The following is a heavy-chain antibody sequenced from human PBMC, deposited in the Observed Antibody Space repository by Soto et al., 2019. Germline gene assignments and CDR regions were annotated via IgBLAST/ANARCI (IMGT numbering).Heavy chain of an antibody. V-gene: IGHV4-59*01. D-gene: IGHD5-18*01. Sequence: SETLSLTCTVSGGSISSYYWSWIRQPPGKGLEWIGYIYYSGSTNYNPSLKSRVTISVDTSKNQFSLKLSSVTAADTAVYYCARASYSYGYYYYYYGMDVWGQGTTVTVSS. J-gene: IGHJ6*02. CDR2: IYYSGST. CDR3: ARASYSYGYYYYYYGMDV. CDR1: GGSISSYY.